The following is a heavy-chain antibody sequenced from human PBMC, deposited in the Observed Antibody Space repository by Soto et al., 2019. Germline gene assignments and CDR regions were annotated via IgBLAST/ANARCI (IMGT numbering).Heavy chain of an antibody. CDR3: ARPYYDSSGYYLWYFDY. CDR2: IIPNFDTP. CDR1: GDSFNTFA. D-gene: IGHD3-22*01. Sequence: QVQLVQSGAEVKKPGSSVKLSCKASGDSFNTFAVTWVRQATGQGLEWMGGIIPNFDTPNYAQKFQGRVTIIADKSTSTPYMELSSLRSEDTAVYYFARPYYDSSGYYLWYFDYWGQGTLVTVSS. J-gene: IGHJ4*02. V-gene: IGHV1-69*06.